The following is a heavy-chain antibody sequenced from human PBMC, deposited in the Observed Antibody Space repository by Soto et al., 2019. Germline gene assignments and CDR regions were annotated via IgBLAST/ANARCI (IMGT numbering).Heavy chain of an antibody. D-gene: IGHD6-19*01. CDR3: TTDTRWAVAGSPTQDY. J-gene: IGHJ4*02. V-gene: IGHV3-15*07. CDR1: RFTFSNAW. CDR2: IKTKAEGGTT. Sequence: VQLMESGGGLVKPGGSLRLSCAASRFTFSNAWMNWVRQAPGRGLEWVGRIKTKAEGGTTDFTAPVKGRFTISRDDSKNTLYLQMNSLRTEDTAVYYCTTDTRWAVAGSPTQDYWGQGTLVTVSS.